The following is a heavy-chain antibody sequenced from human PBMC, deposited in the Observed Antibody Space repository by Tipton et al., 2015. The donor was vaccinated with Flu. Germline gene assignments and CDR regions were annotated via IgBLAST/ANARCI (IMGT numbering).Heavy chain of an antibody. CDR3: ANRAVGGPDWYFDL. Sequence: TLSLTCAVSGYSISSGYYWGWIRQPPGRGLEWIGTFGTMSHSGRTYYNPSLKNRVTISVDTSKNQFSLKLSSVTAADTALYYCANRAVGGPDWYFDLWGRGTPVTVSS. CDR2: FGTMSHSGRT. D-gene: IGHD6-19*01. CDR1: GYSISSGYY. J-gene: IGHJ2*01. V-gene: IGHV4-38-2*01.